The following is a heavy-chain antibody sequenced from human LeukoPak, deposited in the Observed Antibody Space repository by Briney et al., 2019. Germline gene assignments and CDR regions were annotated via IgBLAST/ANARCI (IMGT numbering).Heavy chain of an antibody. CDR1: GFTFSNYE. Sequence: GGSLRLSCAASGFTFSNYEMHWVRQAPGKVLEWVAFIRYDGSNKYYADSVKGRFTISRDNSKNTLYLQMNSLRAEDTAVYYCAKDRERRWRLDYWGQGTLVTVSS. CDR3: AKDRERRWRLDY. CDR2: IRYDGSNK. J-gene: IGHJ4*02. D-gene: IGHD5-24*01. V-gene: IGHV3-30*02.